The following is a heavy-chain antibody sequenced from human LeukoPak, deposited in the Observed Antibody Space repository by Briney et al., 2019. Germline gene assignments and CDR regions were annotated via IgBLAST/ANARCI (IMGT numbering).Heavy chain of an antibody. CDR1: GGSVSNYY. D-gene: IGHD6-6*01. J-gene: IGHJ4*02. CDR2: VYYTGST. CDR3: ARHFAYSSSSYFDY. Sequence: PSETLSLTCSVPGGSVSNYYWSWIRQPPGKGLEWIGYVYYTGSTNYNPSLKSRVTMFEDKSKNQFSLRLYSVTVADTAVYYCARHFAYSSSSYFDYWGQGSLVTVSS. V-gene: IGHV4-59*08.